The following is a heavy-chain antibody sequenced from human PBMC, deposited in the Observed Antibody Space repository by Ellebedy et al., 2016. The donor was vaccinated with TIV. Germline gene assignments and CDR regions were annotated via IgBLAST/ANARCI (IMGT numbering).Heavy chain of an antibody. CDR1: GFTFSDYY. CDR3: AKDISGGIITGTTLADYYGMDV. D-gene: IGHD1-7*01. Sequence: PGGSLRLSCAASGFTFSDYYMTRIRQAPGKGLDWVSYISSSGGTQYYGDSVKGRFTVSRENAKNSLYLQMNSLRVEDTALYYCAKDISGGIITGTTLADYYGMDVWGQGTTVTVSS. CDR2: ISSSGGTQ. V-gene: IGHV3-11*01. J-gene: IGHJ6*02.